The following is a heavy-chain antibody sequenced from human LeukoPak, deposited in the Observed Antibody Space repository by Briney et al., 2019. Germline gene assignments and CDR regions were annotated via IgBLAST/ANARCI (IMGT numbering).Heavy chain of an antibody. J-gene: IGHJ4*02. CDR3: ASYSGYEYYFDH. D-gene: IGHD5-12*01. V-gene: IGHV1-3*01. CDR2: INAGNGNT. CDR1: GYTFTSYA. Sequence: ASVKVSCKASGYTFTSYAMHWVRQAPGQRLEWMGWINAGNGNTKYSQKFQGRVTITRDTSASTAYMELSSLRSEDTAVYYCASYSGYEYYFDHWGQGTLVTVSS.